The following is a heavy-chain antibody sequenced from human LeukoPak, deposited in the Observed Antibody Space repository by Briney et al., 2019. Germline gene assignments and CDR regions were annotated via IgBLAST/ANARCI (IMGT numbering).Heavy chain of an antibody. CDR1: GGSISSSSYY. CDR3: ASFSKPYYYYYMDV. Sequence: SETLSLTCTVSGGSISSSSYYWGWTRQPPGKGLEWIGSIYYSGSTYYNPSLKSRVTISVDTSKNQFSLKLSSVTAADTAVYYCASFSKPYYYYYMDVWGKGTTVTVSS. D-gene: IGHD4-11*01. CDR2: IYYSGST. V-gene: IGHV4-39*07. J-gene: IGHJ6*03.